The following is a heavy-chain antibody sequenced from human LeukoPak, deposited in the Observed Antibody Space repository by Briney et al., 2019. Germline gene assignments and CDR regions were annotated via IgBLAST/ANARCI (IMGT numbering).Heavy chain of an antibody. CDR3: ARVSAAAAGAFDY. CDR1: GGTFSSYA. J-gene: IGHJ4*02. D-gene: IGHD6-13*01. Sequence: ASVKLSCKASGGTFSSYAISWVRQAPGQGLEWRGGIIAIFGTANYAQRFQGRLTITADKSTSTAYMELSSLRSEDTAVYYCARVSAAAAGAFDYWGQGTLVTVSS. V-gene: IGHV1-69*06. CDR2: IIAIFGTA.